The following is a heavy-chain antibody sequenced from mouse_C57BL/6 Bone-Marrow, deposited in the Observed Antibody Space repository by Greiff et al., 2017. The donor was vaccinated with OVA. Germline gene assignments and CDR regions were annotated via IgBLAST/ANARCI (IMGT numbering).Heavy chain of an antibody. CDR3: AKKRLYYSNYVRWYFDV. Sequence: QVQLKQSGPGLVQPSQSLSITCTVSGFSLTSYGVHWVRQSPGKGLEWLGVIWRGGSTDYNAAFMSRLSITKDNSKSQVFFKMNSLQADDTAIYYCAKKRLYYSNYVRWYFDVWGTGTTVTVSS. CDR2: IWRGGST. CDR1: GFSLTSYG. D-gene: IGHD2-5*01. V-gene: IGHV2-5*01. J-gene: IGHJ1*03.